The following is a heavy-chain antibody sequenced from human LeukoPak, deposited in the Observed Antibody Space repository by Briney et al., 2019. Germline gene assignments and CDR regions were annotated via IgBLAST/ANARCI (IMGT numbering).Heavy chain of an antibody. V-gene: IGHV3-30-3*01. CDR1: GFTFNNFA. D-gene: IGHD5-24*01. CDR2: ISDDGNND. CDR3: ARDADGYED. Sequence: GGSLRLSCAASGFTFNNFAMHWVRQAPGKGLEWVAVISDDGNNDYYADSVQGRFTISRDNSKNTLYLQMNSLRAEDTAVYYCARDADGYEDWGQGTLVIVSS. J-gene: IGHJ4*02.